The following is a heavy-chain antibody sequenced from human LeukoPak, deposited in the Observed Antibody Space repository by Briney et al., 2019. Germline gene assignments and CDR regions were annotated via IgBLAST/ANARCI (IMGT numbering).Heavy chain of an antibody. D-gene: IGHD6-19*01. V-gene: IGHV4-34*01. CDR1: GGSFSGYY. CDR2: INHSGST. Sequence: ASETLSLTCAVYGGSFSGYYWSWIRQPPGKGLEWIGEINHSGSTNYNPSLKSRVTISVDTSKNQFSLKLSSVTAADTAVYYCARDKQWLAHWGQGTLVTVSS. CDR3: ARDKQWLAH. J-gene: IGHJ4*02.